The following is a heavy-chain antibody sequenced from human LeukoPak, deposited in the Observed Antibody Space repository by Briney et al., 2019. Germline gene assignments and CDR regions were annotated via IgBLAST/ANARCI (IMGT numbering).Heavy chain of an antibody. D-gene: IGHD1-14*01. V-gene: IGHV5-51*01. CDR1: GYSFTNYW. Sequence: GESLKISCKGSGYSFTNYWIGWVRQMPGKGLERMGIIYPGDSDTIYSPSFQGQVTISADKSISTAYLQWSSLKASDTAMYYCARHLKDTTSPPYYWGQGTLVTVSS. J-gene: IGHJ4*02. CDR3: ARHLKDTTSPPYY. CDR2: IYPGDSDT.